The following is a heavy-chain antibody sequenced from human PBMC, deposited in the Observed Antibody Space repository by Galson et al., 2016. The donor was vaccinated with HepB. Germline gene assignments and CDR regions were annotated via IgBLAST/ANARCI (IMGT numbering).Heavy chain of an antibody. CDR2: ISYDGSEK. V-gene: IGHV3-30*03. Sequence: SLRLSCAASGFSFSWHSMYWVRQAPGKGLEWVAVISYDGSEKHYGDAVKGRFIISRDNFKNTVSPQVNSLRVEDTAGYFCTREGGAAGADSSKGLDVWGQGTTVIVSS. D-gene: IGHD6-13*01. J-gene: IGHJ6*02. CDR1: GFSFSWHS. CDR3: TREGGAAGADSSKGLDV.